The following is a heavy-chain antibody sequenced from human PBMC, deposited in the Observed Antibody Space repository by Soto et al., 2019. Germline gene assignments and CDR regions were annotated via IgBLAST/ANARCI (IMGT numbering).Heavy chain of an antibody. D-gene: IGHD3-16*01. V-gene: IGHV4-39*01. CDR1: DASIISANHY. CDR2: FFYSGIT. J-gene: IGHJ3*02. Sequence: PSGPPXLTCTVSDASIISANHYWGWIRQPPGKGLEWMGSFFYSGITNYNPSLKTRVTISVDTSKDQFSLKLKSATAADTAVYYCARHTGMIPPKKGFDMWGQGTMVT. CDR3: ARHTGMIPPKKGFDM.